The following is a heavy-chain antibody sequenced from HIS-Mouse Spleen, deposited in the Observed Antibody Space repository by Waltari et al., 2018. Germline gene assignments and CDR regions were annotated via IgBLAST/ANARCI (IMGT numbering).Heavy chain of an antibody. CDR3: AREIPYSSSWYDWYFDL. CDR2: IYYSGST. D-gene: IGHD6-13*01. Sequence: QLQLQESGPGLVKPSETLSLTCTFTGGSISSTSHHWGWIRQPPGKGLEWIGSIYYSGSTYYNPSLKSRVTISVDTSKNQFSLKLSSVTAADTAVYYCAREIPYSSSWYDWYFDLWGRGTLVTVSS. V-gene: IGHV4-39*07. CDR1: GGSISSTSHH. J-gene: IGHJ2*01.